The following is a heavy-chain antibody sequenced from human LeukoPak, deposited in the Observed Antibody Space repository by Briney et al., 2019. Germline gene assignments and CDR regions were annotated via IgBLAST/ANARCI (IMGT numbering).Heavy chain of an antibody. D-gene: IGHD1-7*01. CDR3: AIKLSSGGY. CDR1: GYTFTSYD. J-gene: IGHJ4*02. V-gene: IGHV1-8*01. Sequence: ASVKASCKASGYTFTSYDINWVRQATGQGLEWMGWVNPNSGNTAYAQKFQGRVTMTRNTSITTAYMELSSLRSEDTAVYYCAIKLSSGGYWGQGTPVTVSS. CDR2: VNPNSGNT.